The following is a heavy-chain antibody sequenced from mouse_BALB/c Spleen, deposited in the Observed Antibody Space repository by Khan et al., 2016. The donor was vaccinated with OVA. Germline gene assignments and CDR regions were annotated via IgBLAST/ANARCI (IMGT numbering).Heavy chain of an antibody. CDR3: ARFGYYDAMDY. Sequence: QVQLKESGPGLVAPSQSLSITCTVSGFSLTDYGVNWVRQPPGKGLEWLGMIWGDGSTDYNSALKSRLSISKDNSKSQLFLQMNSLQTDDTARYYCARFGYYDAMDYWGQGTSVTVAA. J-gene: IGHJ4*01. CDR2: IWGDGST. D-gene: IGHD2-2*01. V-gene: IGHV2-6-7*01. CDR1: GFSLTDYG.